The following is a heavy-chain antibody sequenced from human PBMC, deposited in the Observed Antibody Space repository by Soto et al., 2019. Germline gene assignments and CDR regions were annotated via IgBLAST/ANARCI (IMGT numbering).Heavy chain of an antibody. D-gene: IGHD2-15*01. CDR3: VADLSVTYYYYGMDV. J-gene: IGHJ6*02. CDR1: GFTFSSYS. CDR2: ISSSSSYI. Sequence: GGSLRLSCAASGFTFSSYSMNWVHQAPGKGLEWVSSISSSSSYIYYADSVKGRFTISRDNAKNSLYLQMNSLRAEDTAVYYCVADLSVTYYYYGMDVWGQGTTVTVSS. V-gene: IGHV3-21*01.